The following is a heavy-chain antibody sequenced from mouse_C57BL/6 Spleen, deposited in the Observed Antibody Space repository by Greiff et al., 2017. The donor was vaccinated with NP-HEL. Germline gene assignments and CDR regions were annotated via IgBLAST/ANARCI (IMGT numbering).Heavy chain of an antibody. V-gene: IGHV1-15*01. D-gene: IGHD1-1*01. J-gene: IGHJ1*03. Sequence: QVQLKQSGAELVRPGASVTLSCKASGYTFTDYEMHWVKQTPVHGLEWIGAIDPETGGTAYNQKFKGKAILTADKSSSTAYMELRSLTSEDSAVYYCTAYYGSSYEGWYFDVWGTGTTVTVSS. CDR3: TAYYGSSYEGWYFDV. CDR1: GYTFTDYE. CDR2: IDPETGGT.